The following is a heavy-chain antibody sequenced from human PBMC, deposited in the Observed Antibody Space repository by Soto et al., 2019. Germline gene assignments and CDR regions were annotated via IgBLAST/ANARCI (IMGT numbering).Heavy chain of an antibody. CDR3: ASGVTVSGNPGY. J-gene: IGHJ4*02. CDR1: GGSISSYY. D-gene: IGHD6-19*01. Sequence: SETLSLTCSVSGGSISSYYWSWIRQSPGEGLEWMGCLHHGGSIDYNPSLKSRVTISVDTSKKQISLKLTSVTPADTAVYYCASGVTVSGNPGYWGQGTLVTVSS. V-gene: IGHV4-59*01. CDR2: LHHGGSI.